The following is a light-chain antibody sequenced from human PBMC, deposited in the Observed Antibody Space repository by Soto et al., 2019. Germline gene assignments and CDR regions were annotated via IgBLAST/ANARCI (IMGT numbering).Light chain of an antibody. CDR2: WAS. J-gene: IGKJ1*01. CDR1: QSVLYSSNNKNQ. Sequence: DIVMTQSPHSLAVSLGERATINCKSSQSVLYSSNNKNQLAWYQQKPGQPPKLLIYWASTRESGVPDRFSGRGSGTDFTLTISSLQAEDVAVYYCQQYYTTPRTFGQGTKVEIK. CDR3: QQYYTTPRT. V-gene: IGKV4-1*01.